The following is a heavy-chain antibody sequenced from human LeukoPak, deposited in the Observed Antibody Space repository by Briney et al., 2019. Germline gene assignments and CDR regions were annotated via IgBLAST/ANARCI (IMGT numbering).Heavy chain of an antibody. Sequence: ASVKVSCKASGYTFTSYYMHWVRQAPGQGLEWMGIINPSGGSTSYAQKFQGRVTMTRDTSTSTVYMELSSLRSEDTAVYYCARDGYYDFWSGYQYYGMDVWGQETLVTVSS. CDR1: GYTFTSYY. D-gene: IGHD3-3*01. CDR2: INPSGGST. V-gene: IGHV1-46*01. J-gene: IGHJ6*02. CDR3: ARDGYYDFWSGYQYYGMDV.